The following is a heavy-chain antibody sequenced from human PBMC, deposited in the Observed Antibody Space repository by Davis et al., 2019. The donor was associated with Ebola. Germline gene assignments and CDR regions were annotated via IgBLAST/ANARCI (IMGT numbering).Heavy chain of an antibody. J-gene: IGHJ6*02. CDR3: ARDKRSSWYGGMDV. Sequence: PGGSLRPSCAASGFTLSDYYMSWIRQPPGKGLEWVSSIRSSDTTIYYSAPVKGRFTVSRDNAKNSLYLQMNSLRAEDTAVYYCARDKRSSWYGGMDVWGQGTTVTVSS. D-gene: IGHD6-19*01. V-gene: IGHV3-11*01. CDR2: IRSSDTTI. CDR1: GFTLSDYY.